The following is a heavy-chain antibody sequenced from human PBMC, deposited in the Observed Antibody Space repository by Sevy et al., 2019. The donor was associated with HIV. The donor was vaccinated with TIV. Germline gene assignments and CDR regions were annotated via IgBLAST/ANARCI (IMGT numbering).Heavy chain of an antibody. CDR3: ARDSARVIVPTAGFDS. V-gene: IGHV3-33*03. J-gene: IGHJ5*01. D-gene: IGHD2-15*01. CDR1: GFSVRSFS. CDR2: LLYNVRTE. Sequence: GGSLRLSCSASGFSVRSFSMHWVRQAPGKGLEWVAALLYNVRTEEYADSVKGRFTISRDNSKNTLNLEMNCLRVEDTALYFCARDSARVIVPTAGFDSWGQGVLVTVSS.